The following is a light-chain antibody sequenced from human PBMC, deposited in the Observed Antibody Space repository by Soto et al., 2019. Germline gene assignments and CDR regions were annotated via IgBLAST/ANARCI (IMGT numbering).Light chain of an antibody. V-gene: IGKV2-40*01. Sequence: DIVMTQTPLSLPVTPGEPASISCRSSQSLLGSEDGDTYLDWYLQRPGQPPQLLIYTLSYLASGVPDRFSGSGSGTDFTLRISRVEAEDVGVYDCMQTLQTPLTFGQGTRLEI. J-gene: IGKJ5*01. CDR3: MQTLQTPLT. CDR2: TLS. CDR1: QSLLGSEDGDTY.